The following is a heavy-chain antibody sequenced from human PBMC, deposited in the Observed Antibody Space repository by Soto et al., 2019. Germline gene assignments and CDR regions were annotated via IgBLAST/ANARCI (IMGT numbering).Heavy chain of an antibody. CDR3: ARGHVTSTWYYYYGMDV. Sequence: QVQLVQSGAEVKKPGASVKVSCKASGYTFTSYDINWVRQATGQGLEWMGWMNPNSGNTGYAQKFQGRVTMTRNTSISTAYMELSSLRSEDTAVYYCARGHVTSTWYYYYGMDVWGQGTTVTVSS. CDR1: GYTFTSYD. V-gene: IGHV1-8*01. J-gene: IGHJ6*02. D-gene: IGHD4-17*01. CDR2: MNPNSGNT.